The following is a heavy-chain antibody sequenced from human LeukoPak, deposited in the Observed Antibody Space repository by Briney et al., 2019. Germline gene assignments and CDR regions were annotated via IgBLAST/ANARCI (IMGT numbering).Heavy chain of an antibody. Sequence: SETLSLTCTASGGSISSYYWSWIRQPPGKGLEWIGYIYYSGSTNYNPSLKSRVTISVDTSKNQFSLKLSSVTAADTAVYYCARDYRAFDIWGQGTMVTVSS. CDR3: ARDYRAFDI. CDR2: IYYSGST. V-gene: IGHV4-59*01. J-gene: IGHJ3*02. CDR1: GGSISSYY. D-gene: IGHD4-11*01.